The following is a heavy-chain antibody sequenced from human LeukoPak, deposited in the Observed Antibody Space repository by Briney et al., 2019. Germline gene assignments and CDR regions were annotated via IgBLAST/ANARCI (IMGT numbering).Heavy chain of an antibody. CDR3: AGGSIAVAGTRNSLDS. J-gene: IGHJ4*02. D-gene: IGHD6-19*01. CDR1: GFTVSSNY. CDR2: IYSGGST. Sequence: GGSLRLSCAASGFTVSSNYMSWVRQAPGKGLEWVSVIYSGGSTYYADSVKGRFTISRDNSKNTLYLQMNSLRAEDTAVYYCAGGSIAVAGTRNSLDSWGQGTLVTVSS. V-gene: IGHV3-66*01.